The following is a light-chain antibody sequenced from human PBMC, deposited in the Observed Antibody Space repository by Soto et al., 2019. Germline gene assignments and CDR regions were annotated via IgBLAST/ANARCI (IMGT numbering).Light chain of an antibody. CDR2: GAS. Sequence: EIVFTQSPGTPSLSPGERATLSCRASQSVSNNYLAWYQQKPGQAPRLLIYGASNRATGIPDRFSGSGSGTDFTLTISSLQSEDFAVYYCQQYNNWPATFGGGTKVDIK. CDR3: QQYNNWPAT. V-gene: IGKV3D-15*01. CDR1: QSVSNN. J-gene: IGKJ4*01.